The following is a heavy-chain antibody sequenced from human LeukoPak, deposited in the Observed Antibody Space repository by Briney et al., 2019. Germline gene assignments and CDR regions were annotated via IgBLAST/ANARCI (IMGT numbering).Heavy chain of an antibody. CDR2: ISAYNGNT. CDR1: GYTFTSYG. V-gene: IGHV1-18*01. D-gene: IGHD6-13*01. Sequence: ASVKVSCKASGYTFTSYGISWVRQAPGQGLEWMGWISAYNGNTNYAQKLQGRVTMTTDTSTSTAYMELRSLRSDDTAVYYCARDSPASGIAPTFDPWGQETLVTVSS. J-gene: IGHJ5*02. CDR3: ARDSPASGIAPTFDP.